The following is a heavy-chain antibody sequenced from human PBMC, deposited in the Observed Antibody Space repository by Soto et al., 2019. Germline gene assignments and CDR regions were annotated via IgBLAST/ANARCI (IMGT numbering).Heavy chain of an antibody. D-gene: IGHD6-19*01. CDR3: ARDKAPYASGWYNYFDS. J-gene: IGHJ4*02. CDR1: GDSVFSNSAA. CDR2: AYFRSKWYY. V-gene: IGHV6-1*01. Sequence: SQTLSLTCAISGDSVFSNSAAWNWIRQSPSRGFEWLGRAYFRSKWYYDYAESVKSRITINPDTSKNQFSMQLNFVTPEDTALYSCARDKAPYASGWYNYFDSWGQGPLVTVSA.